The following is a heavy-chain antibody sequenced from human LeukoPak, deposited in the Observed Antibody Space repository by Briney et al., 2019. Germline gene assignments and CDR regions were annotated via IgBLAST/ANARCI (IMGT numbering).Heavy chain of an antibody. Sequence: SETLSLTCSVSGDSISSPNYYWGCIRQPPGKGLEWIGSIFYTGSTYYNPSLKSRVTLSVDTSNNQFSLNLNSVTAADTAVYYCAREDGGTYDWGQGTLVTVSS. CDR3: AREDGGTYD. D-gene: IGHD1-26*01. CDR1: GDSISSPNYY. V-gene: IGHV4-39*07. J-gene: IGHJ4*02. CDR2: IFYTGST.